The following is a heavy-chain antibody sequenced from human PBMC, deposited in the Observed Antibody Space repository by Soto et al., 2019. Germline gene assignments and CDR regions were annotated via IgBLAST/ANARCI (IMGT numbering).Heavy chain of an antibody. D-gene: IGHD4-17*01. CDR1: GYSFTSYW. J-gene: IGHJ4*02. Sequence: PGESLKISCKGSGYSFTSYWIGWVRQMPGKGLEWMGIIYPGDSDTRYSPSFQGQVTISADKSISTAYLQWSSLKASDTAMYYCARLVQTTPLPSPFDYWGQGTLVTVSS. V-gene: IGHV5-51*01. CDR2: IYPGDSDT. CDR3: ARLVQTTPLPSPFDY.